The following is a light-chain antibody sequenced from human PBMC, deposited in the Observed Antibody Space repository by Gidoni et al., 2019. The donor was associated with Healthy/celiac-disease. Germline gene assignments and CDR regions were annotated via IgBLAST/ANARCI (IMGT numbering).Light chain of an antibody. Sequence: DIVMTQSPLSLPVTPGEPASISCMSSQSLLHSNGYNYLDWYLQKPGQSPQLLISLGSNRASGVPDRFRGSGSGTDFTLKISRVEAEDVGVYYCMQALQTPMYTFGQGTKLEIK. CDR1: QSLLHSNGYNY. J-gene: IGKJ2*01. CDR3: MQALQTPMYT. CDR2: LGS. V-gene: IGKV2-28*01.